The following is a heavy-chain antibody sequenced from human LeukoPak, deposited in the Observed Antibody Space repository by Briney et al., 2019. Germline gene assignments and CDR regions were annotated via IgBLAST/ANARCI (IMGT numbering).Heavy chain of an antibody. CDR1: GIIFSNSW. CDR3: ARGGGYSYGSFDY. D-gene: IGHD5-18*01. Sequence: GGSLRLSCADPGIIFSNSWMHWVRQALGKGLVWVSRINRDGSSTSYADSVKGRFTISRDNAKNTLYLQMNSLRAEDTAVYYCARGGGYSYGSFDYWGQGTLVTVSS. CDR2: INRDGSST. V-gene: IGHV3-74*01. J-gene: IGHJ4*02.